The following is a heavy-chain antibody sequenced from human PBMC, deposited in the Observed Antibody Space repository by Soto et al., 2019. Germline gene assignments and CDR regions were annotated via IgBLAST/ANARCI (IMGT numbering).Heavy chain of an antibody. CDR3: ARVGVGSGCLANYYYYGMDV. CDR1: GGTFSSYA. V-gene: IGHV1-69*13. CDR2: IIPIFGTA. J-gene: IGHJ6*02. Sequence: GASVKVSCKASGGTFSSYAISWVRQAPGQGLEWMGGIIPIFGTANYAQKFQGRVTITADESTSTAYMELSSLRSEDTAVYYCARVGVGSGCLANYYYYGMDVWGQGTTVTVSS. D-gene: IGHD5-12*01.